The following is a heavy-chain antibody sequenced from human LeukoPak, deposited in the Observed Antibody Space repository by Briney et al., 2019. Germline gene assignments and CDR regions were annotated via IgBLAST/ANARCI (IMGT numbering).Heavy chain of an antibody. J-gene: IGHJ4*02. V-gene: IGHV4-59*02. CDR3: ARGTIGSYTY. CDR1: GGSVNNYY. D-gene: IGHD3-10*01. CDR2: IYYGGST. Sequence: SETLSLTCSVSGGSVNNYYWNWIRQPPGKGLDWIGYIYYGGSTNYNPSLKSRVTISVDTSKNQFSLKLRSVTAADTAVYYCARGTIGSYTYWGQGTLVTVSS.